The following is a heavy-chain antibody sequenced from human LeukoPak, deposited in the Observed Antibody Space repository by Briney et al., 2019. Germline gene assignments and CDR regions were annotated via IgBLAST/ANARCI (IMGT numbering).Heavy chain of an antibody. D-gene: IGHD6-19*01. CDR2: ISSSGSSI. Sequence: GGSLRLSCAASGFTFSSYEMNWVRQAPGKGLEWVSYISSSGSSIYYADSVKGRFTISRDNAENSLYLQMNSLRAEDTAVYYCVRRSVAGSLDYWGQGTLVTVSS. CDR1: GFTFSSYE. V-gene: IGHV3-48*03. J-gene: IGHJ4*02. CDR3: VRRSVAGSLDY.